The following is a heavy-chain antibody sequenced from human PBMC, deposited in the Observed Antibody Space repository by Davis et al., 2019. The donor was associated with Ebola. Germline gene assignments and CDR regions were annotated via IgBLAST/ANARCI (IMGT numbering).Heavy chain of an antibody. V-gene: IGHV1-8*01. D-gene: IGHD1-26*01. CDR3: ARGMPYSGSYHDY. CDR2: MNPNSGNT. J-gene: IGHJ4*02. CDR1: GYTFINYD. Sequence: ASVKVSCKASGYTFINYDINWVRQATGQGLEWMGWMNPNSGNTGYAQKFQGRVTMTRSTSISTAYMELTSLRSEDTAVYYCARGMPYSGSYHDYWGQGTLVTVSS.